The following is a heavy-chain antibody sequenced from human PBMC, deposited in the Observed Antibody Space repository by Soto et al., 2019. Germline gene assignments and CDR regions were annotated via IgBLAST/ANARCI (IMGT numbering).Heavy chain of an antibody. CDR3: AHVYGGYDKFDY. Sequence: QITLKESGTTLVKPTQTLTLTCTFSGFSLSTSGVGVGWTRQPPGKALEWLALIYWDDDKRYSPSLRSRLTITKYTSKNQVVLTMTSMDPMDTATYSCAHVYGGYDKFDYWGQGTLVTVSS. V-gene: IGHV2-5*02. D-gene: IGHD5-12*01. CDR2: IYWDDDK. CDR1: GFSLSTSGVG. J-gene: IGHJ4*02.